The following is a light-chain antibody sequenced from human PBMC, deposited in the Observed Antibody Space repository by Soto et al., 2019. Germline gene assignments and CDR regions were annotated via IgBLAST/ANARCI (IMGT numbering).Light chain of an antibody. J-gene: IGKJ1*01. Sequence: DIQMTQSLSSLSASVGDRVTMTCRASQSVSFWLAWYQQKPGKAPKLLIYKASTLESGVPSRFSGGGFGTEFTLTISSLQPDDYATYYCQQYQTFWTFGQGTKVDIK. CDR3: QQYQTFWT. V-gene: IGKV1-5*03. CDR2: KAS. CDR1: QSVSFW.